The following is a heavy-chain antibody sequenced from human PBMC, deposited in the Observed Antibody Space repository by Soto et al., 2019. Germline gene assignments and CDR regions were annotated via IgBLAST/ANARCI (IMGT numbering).Heavy chain of an antibody. D-gene: IGHD6-13*01. V-gene: IGHV1-69*01. CDR2: IIPIFGTA. CDR1: GGTFSSYA. Sequence: QVQLVQSGAEVKKPGSSVKVSCKASGGTFSSYAISWVRQAPGQGLEWMGGIIPIFGTANYAQKFQGRVTITADESTSTAYMELGSLGSEDTAVYYCARVPGRGLAAAGHFDYWGQGTLVTVSS. J-gene: IGHJ4*02. CDR3: ARVPGRGLAAAGHFDY.